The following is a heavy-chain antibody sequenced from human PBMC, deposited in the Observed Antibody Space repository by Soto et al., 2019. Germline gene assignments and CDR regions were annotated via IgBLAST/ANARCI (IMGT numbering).Heavy chain of an antibody. Sequence: SETLSLTCAVYGGSFSGYYWSWIRQPPGKGLEWIGEINHSGSTNYNPSLKSRVTISVDTSKNQFSLKLSSVTAADTAVYYCARGNKKRDYYGMDVWGQATTVPVSS. CDR2: INHSGST. CDR3: ARGNKKRDYYGMDV. CDR1: GGSFSGYY. V-gene: IGHV4-34*01. J-gene: IGHJ6*02.